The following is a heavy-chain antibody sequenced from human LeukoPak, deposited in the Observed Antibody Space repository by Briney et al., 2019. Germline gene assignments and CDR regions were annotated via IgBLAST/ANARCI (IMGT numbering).Heavy chain of an antibody. J-gene: IGHJ4*02. D-gene: IGHD6-13*01. CDR2: IYYSGST. CDR1: GGSISSYY. V-gene: IGHV4-59*08. CDR3: ARRGQGGYSSTWYFDY. Sequence: SGTLSLTCTVSGGSISSYYWSWIRQPPGKGLEWIGYIYYSGSTNYNPSLKSRVTMSLDTSKNQFSLKLSSVTAADTAVYYCARRGQGGYSSTWYFDYWGQGTLVTVSS.